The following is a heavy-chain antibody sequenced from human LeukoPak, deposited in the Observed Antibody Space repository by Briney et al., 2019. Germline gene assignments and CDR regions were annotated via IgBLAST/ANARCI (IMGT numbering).Heavy chain of an antibody. CDR3: ARGIVTDY. CDR2: MGPNSGNT. J-gene: IGHJ4*02. CDR1: GYTFITYD. D-gene: IGHD1-26*01. Sequence: ASVKVSCKTSGYTFITYDINWVRQAAGQGLEWLGWMGPNSGNTGYAQKFQDRLTMTKNTSISTAYMELSSLRSEDAAVYYCARGIVTDYWGQGTLVAVSS. V-gene: IGHV1-8*01.